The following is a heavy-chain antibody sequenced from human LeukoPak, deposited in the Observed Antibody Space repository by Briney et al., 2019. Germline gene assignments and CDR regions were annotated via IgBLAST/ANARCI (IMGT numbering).Heavy chain of an antibody. Sequence: SETLSLTCTVSGGSISSYYWSWIRQPPGKGLEWIGYIYYSGSTNYNPSLKSRVTMSVDTSKNQFSLKLSSVTAADTAVYYCARGRRAYVTIFGVVPDAFDIWGQGTMVTVSS. CDR2: IYYSGST. J-gene: IGHJ3*02. CDR1: GGSISSYY. V-gene: IGHV4-59*12. D-gene: IGHD3-3*01. CDR3: ARGRRAYVTIFGVVPDAFDI.